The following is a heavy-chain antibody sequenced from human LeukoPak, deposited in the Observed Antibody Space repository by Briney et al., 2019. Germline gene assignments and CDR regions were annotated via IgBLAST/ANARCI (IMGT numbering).Heavy chain of an antibody. Sequence: GGSLRLSCAGSRFMFINAWMSWVRQAPGKGLEWIARIKSKNVGETIDYAEPVKGRFTISRDDSRDTLYLEMSGLRTEDTAVYYCTTDWTDALDLWGQGTMVTVSS. CDR2: IKSKNVGETI. J-gene: IGHJ3*01. CDR3: TTDWTDALDL. V-gene: IGHV3-15*01. D-gene: IGHD3/OR15-3a*01. CDR1: RFMFINAW.